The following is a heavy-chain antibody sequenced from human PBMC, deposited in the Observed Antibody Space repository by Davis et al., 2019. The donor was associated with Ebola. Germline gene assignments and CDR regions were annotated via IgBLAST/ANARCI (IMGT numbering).Heavy chain of an antibody. Sequence: PGGSLRLSCAASGFTFSNYGMHWVRQAPGKGLEWVAFIRYDGKIQNYADSVKDRFTISRDNSKNTLYLQINTLRAEDMAVYYCANLASYSESFDSWGQGTLVTVSS. CDR3: ANLASYSESFDS. CDR2: IRYDGKIQ. V-gene: IGHV3-30*02. J-gene: IGHJ4*02. CDR1: GFTFSNYG. D-gene: IGHD1-26*01.